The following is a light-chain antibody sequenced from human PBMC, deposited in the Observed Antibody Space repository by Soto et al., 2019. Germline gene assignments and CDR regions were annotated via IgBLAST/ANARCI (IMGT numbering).Light chain of an antibody. CDR2: DAS. V-gene: IGKV1-33*01. J-gene: IGKJ4*01. CDR3: QHYGTPPLT. Sequence: TPSPATRSVSGGGGDLGTCRASTVISHYVNWYQQKPGKAPKLLISDASNLQTGVPSRFSGTASGSDFTFTISSLQPEDIAIYYCQHYGTPPLTFGGGTKVDIK. CDR1: TVISHY.